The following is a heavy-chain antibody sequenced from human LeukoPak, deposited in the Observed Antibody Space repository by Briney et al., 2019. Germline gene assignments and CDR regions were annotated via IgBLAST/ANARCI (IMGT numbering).Heavy chain of an antibody. CDR1: GGSISSSNW. CDR3: ARHGSTSSDDYFQH. D-gene: IGHD2/OR15-2a*01. Sequence: SSETLSLTCAVSGGSISSSNWWSWVRQPPGKGLEWIGEIYHSGSTNYNPSLKSRVTMSVDTSMNQFSLKMSSVTAADTAVYYCARHGSTSSDDYFQHWGQGTLVTVSS. V-gene: IGHV4-4*02. CDR2: IYHSGST. J-gene: IGHJ1*01.